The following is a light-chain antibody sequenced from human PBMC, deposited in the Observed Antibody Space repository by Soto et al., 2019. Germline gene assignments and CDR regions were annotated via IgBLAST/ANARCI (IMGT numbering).Light chain of an antibody. CDR2: DAS. CDR3: QQRSNWPIT. V-gene: IGKV3-11*01. J-gene: IGKJ5*01. Sequence: EVVLTQSPVTLSLSPGERATLSCRASQSFRGLLAWYQQKPGQAPRLLIYDASNRATDIPARFSGSGSGTDFTLTISSLEPEDFAVYYCQQRSNWPITFGQGTRLEIK. CDR1: QSFRGL.